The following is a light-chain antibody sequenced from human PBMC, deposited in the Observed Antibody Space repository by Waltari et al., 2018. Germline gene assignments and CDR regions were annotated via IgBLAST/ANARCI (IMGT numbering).Light chain of an antibody. Sequence: DIVMTQSPLSLPVTPGEPASISCRSSQSLLHSNGYNYLDWYLQKPGQSPQLLIYLGSNRASGVPDRFSGSGSGTDFTLKISRVEAXDVGVYYCMQALQTPFTFGGGTKVEIK. V-gene: IGKV2-28*01. J-gene: IGKJ4*01. CDR2: LGS. CDR3: MQALQTPFT. CDR1: QSLLHSNGYNY.